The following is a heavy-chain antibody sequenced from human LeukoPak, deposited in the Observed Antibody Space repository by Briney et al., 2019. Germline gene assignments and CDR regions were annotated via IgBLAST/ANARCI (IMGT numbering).Heavy chain of an antibody. CDR3: AKVPTAYCGGDCYNDY. D-gene: IGHD2-21*02. V-gene: IGHV3-23*01. CDR1: GFTFSSYA. J-gene: IGHJ4*02. Sequence: GGSLRLSCAASGFTFSSYAMSWVRQAPAKGLEWVSAISGSGGSTYYADSVKDRFTISRDNSKNTLYLQMNSLRAEDTAVYYCAKVPTAYCGGDCYNDYWGQGTLVTVSS. CDR2: ISGSGGST.